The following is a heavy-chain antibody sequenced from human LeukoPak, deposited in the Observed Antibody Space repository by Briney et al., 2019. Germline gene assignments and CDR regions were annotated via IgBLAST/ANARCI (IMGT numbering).Heavy chain of an antibody. D-gene: IGHD5-18*01. J-gene: IGHJ4*02. CDR3: ARVLRAASWRSYDY. Sequence: PSETLSLTCTVSGGSVSNSLYYWRWIRQPPGKGLEWIGYIYYNGDTNYNPSLESRVIISIDTSSNQFSLRLNSMTAADTAVYYCARVLRAASWRSYDYWGQGSLVTVSS. V-gene: IGHV4-61*01. CDR2: IYYNGDT. CDR1: GGSVSNSLYY.